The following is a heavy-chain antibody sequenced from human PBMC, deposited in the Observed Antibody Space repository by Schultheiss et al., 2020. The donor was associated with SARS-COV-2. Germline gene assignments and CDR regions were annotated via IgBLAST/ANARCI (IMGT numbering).Heavy chain of an antibody. CDR3: ASEGYCSSTSCYTGFDP. J-gene: IGHJ5*02. D-gene: IGHD2-2*02. Sequence: SETLSLTCSVSGGSIGSHYSDWIRQPPGKGLEWIASISYRGTTYHNPSLKSRVTISADTSNNRFSLKLSSVTAADTAVYYCASEGYCSSTSCYTGFDPWGQGTLVTVSS. CDR1: GGSIGSHY. CDR2: ISYRGTT. V-gene: IGHV4-39*01.